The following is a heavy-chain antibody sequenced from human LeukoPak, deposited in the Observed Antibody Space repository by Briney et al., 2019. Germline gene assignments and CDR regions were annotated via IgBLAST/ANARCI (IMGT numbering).Heavy chain of an antibody. Sequence: SETLSLTCTVSGGSISSYYWSWIRQPPGKGLEWIGYIYYSGSTNYNPSLKSRVTISVDTSKNQFSLKLSSVTAADTAVYYCARDSGYYLPHAFDIWGQGTMVTLSS. CDR1: GGSISSYY. J-gene: IGHJ3*02. CDR3: ARDSGYYLPHAFDI. CDR2: IYYSGST. V-gene: IGHV4-59*01. D-gene: IGHD3-22*01.